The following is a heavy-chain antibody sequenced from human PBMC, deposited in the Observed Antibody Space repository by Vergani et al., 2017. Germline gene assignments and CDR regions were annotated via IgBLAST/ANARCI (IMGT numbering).Heavy chain of an antibody. CDR1: GFTFSSYG. J-gene: IGHJ4*02. V-gene: IGHV3-33*01. CDR3: ARAIGRRLAAAPPGDY. D-gene: IGHD6-13*01. CDR2: IWYDGSNK. Sequence: QVQLVESGGGVVQPGRSLRLSCAASGFTFSSYGMHWVRQAPGKGLEWVAVIWYDGSNKYYADSVKGRFTIPRDNSKNTLYLQMNSLRAEDTAVYYCARAIGRRLAAAPPGDYWGQGTLVTVSS.